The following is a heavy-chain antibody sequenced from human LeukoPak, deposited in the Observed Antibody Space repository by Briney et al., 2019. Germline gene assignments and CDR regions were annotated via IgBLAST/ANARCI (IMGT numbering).Heavy chain of an antibody. CDR2: INHGGST. CDR3: ARLGYNWKFDY. Sequence: SETLSLTCAVYGGSFSGYYWSWIRQPPGKGLEWIGEINHGGSTNYNPSLKSRVTISVDTSKNQFSLKLSSVTAADTAVYYCARLGYNWKFDYWGQGTLVTVSS. CDR1: GGSFSGYY. D-gene: IGHD1-1*01. J-gene: IGHJ4*02. V-gene: IGHV4-34*01.